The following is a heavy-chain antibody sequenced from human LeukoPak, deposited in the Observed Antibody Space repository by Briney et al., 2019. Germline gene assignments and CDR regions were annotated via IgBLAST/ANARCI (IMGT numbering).Heavy chain of an antibody. D-gene: IGHD3-22*01. CDR2: ISHDGNSK. CDR1: GFTLSTCG. J-gene: IGHJ4*02. CDR3: AKDIEPRDSSGLDY. Sequence: GGSLRLSCAASGFTLSTCGMHWVRQAPGKGLEWVAMISHDGNSKQYADFAKGRFTISRDNAKNSLYLQMNSLRAEDTALYYCAKDIEPRDSSGLDYWGQGTLVTVSS. V-gene: IGHV3-30*18.